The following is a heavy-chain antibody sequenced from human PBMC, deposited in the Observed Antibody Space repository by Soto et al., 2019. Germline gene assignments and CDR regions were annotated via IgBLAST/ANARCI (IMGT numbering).Heavy chain of an antibody. CDR3: ARSPTADTSAAENWFDP. J-gene: IGHJ5*02. Sequence: GESLKISCKGSGYSFTSYWIAWVRQVPGKGLELMGIIYPGDSDTRYSPSFQGQVTISADKSISTACLQWSSLKASDTAMYYCARSPTADTSAAENWFDPWGQGTLVTVSS. CDR1: GYSFTSYW. V-gene: IGHV5-51*01. D-gene: IGHD6-13*01. CDR2: IYPGDSDT.